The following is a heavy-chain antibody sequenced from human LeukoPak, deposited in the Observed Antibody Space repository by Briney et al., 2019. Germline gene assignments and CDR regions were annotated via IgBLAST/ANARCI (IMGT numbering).Heavy chain of an antibody. CDR3: ARIHHGSYPPGGDY. D-gene: IGHD1-26*01. V-gene: IGHV3-11*01. CDR2: ISCSGSTI. CDR1: GFTFSDYY. J-gene: IGHJ4*02. Sequence: PGGSLRLSCAASGFTFSDYYMHWLRQAPGKGLEWVSYISCSGSTIYYADSVKGRFTISRDNAKNSLYLQMNSLRAEDTAVYYCARIHHGSYPPGGDYWGQGTLVTVSS.